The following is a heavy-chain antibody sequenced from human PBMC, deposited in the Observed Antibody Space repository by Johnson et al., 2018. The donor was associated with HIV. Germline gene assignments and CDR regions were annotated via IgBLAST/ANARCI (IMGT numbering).Heavy chain of an antibody. CDR3: ASVVVVVDVHDAFDM. CDR2: IRYDGNNE. CDR1: GFTFSSYS. D-gene: IGHD2-15*01. V-gene: IGHV3-30*02. Sequence: VQLLESGGGVVQPGGSLRLSCAASGFTFSSYSMQWVRQAPGKGLEWVAFIRYDGNNEDYADSVKGRFTISRDNSKNTLYVQMNSLRPEDTAVYYCASVVVVVDVHDAFDMWGQGTMVTVSS. J-gene: IGHJ3*02.